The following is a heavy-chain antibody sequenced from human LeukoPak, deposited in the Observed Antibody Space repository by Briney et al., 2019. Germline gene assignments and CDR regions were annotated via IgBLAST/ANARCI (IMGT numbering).Heavy chain of an antibody. J-gene: IGHJ6*03. CDR2: INTSGST. V-gene: IGHV4-61*02. Sequence: SETLSLTCTVSGGSISSGSYYWSWIRQPAGKGLEWIGRINTSGSTKYNPSLKSRVTISVDTSKNQFSLKLTSVTAADTAVYYCARVTGDGSGSEDYYYMDVWGKGTTVTVSS. CDR3: ARVTGDGSGSEDYYYMDV. D-gene: IGHD3-10*01. CDR1: GGSISSGSYY.